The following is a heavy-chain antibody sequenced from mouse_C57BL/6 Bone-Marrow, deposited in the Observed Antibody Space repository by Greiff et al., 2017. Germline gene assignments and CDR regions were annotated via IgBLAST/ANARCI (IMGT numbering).Heavy chain of an antibody. J-gene: IGHJ3*01. CDR3: ARWYYCNYFAWFAY. CDR2: IYPGSGST. CDR1: GYTFTSYW. D-gene: IGHD2-1*01. V-gene: IGHV1-55*01. Sequence: QVQLQQPGAELVKPGASVKMSCTASGYTFTSYWITWVKQRPGQGLAWIGDIYPGSGSTNSNEKFQSKATLTVDTSSRTAYMQLSSVTSEDSAVYDCARWYYCNYFAWFAYWGQGTLVTVAA.